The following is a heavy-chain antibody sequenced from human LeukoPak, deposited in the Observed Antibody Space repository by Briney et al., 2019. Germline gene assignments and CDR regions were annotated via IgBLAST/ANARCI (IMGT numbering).Heavy chain of an antibody. CDR3: ARAARGYSSSWNDY. J-gene: IGHJ4*02. V-gene: IGHV4-59*01. CDR1: GGSISSYY. Sequence: SETLSLTCTVSGGSISSYYWSWIRQPPGKGLEWIGYIYYSGSTNYNPSLKSRVTISVDTSKNQFSLKLSSVTAADTAVYYCARAARGYSSSWNDYWGQGTLVTVSS. D-gene: IGHD6-13*01. CDR2: IYYSGST.